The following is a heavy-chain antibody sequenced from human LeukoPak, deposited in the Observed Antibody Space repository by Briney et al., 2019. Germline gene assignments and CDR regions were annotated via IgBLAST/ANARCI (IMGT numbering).Heavy chain of an antibody. CDR3: ARGPRITLVRGGQWHYYMDV. J-gene: IGHJ6*03. V-gene: IGHV1-46*01. CDR1: GYTITSHY. D-gene: IGHD3-10*01. CDR2: INPSGGST. Sequence: ASVKVSCKASGYTITSHYMYWVRQAPGQGLEWMGIINPSGGSTNYAQKFQGRVTMTRDTSTSTVYMELSSLRSEDTAVYYCARGPRITLVRGGQWHYYMDVWGKGTTVTISS.